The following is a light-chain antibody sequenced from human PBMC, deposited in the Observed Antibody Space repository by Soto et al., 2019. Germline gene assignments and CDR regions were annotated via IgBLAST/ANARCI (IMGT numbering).Light chain of an antibody. CDR2: DAS. J-gene: IGKJ1*01. CDR1: QSVSSSY. V-gene: IGKV3D-20*02. CDR3: QQRSNWPQT. Sequence: EIVLTQSPGALSLSPGERATLSCRASQSVSSSYLAWYQQKPGQAPRLLIYDASNRATGIPARFSGSGSGTDFTLTISSLEPEDFAVYYCQQRSNWPQTFGQGTK.